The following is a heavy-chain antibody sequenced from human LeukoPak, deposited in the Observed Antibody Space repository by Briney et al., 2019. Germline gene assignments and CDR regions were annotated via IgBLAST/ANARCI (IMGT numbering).Heavy chain of an antibody. Sequence: ASVKVSCKASHYTFTSSGITWVRQAPGQGLEWMGWISAYNGNTNYAQKLQGRVTMTTDTFTSTAYMELRSLRSDDTAVYYCARLLPHYYGSESYYYYFDYWGQGTLVTVSS. J-gene: IGHJ4*02. CDR2: ISAYNGNT. D-gene: IGHD3-10*01. V-gene: IGHV1-18*01. CDR3: ARLLPHYYGSESYYYYFDY. CDR1: HYTFTSSG.